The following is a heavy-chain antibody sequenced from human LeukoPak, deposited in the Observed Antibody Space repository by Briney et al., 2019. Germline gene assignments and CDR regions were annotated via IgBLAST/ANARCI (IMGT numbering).Heavy chain of an antibody. CDR3: TTVDYDSSGYVSY. CDR1: GFTFSNAW. V-gene: IGHV3-15*01. D-gene: IGHD3-22*01. J-gene: IGHJ4*02. Sequence: GGSLRLSCAASGFTFSNAWMSRVRQAPGKGLEWVGRIKSETDGGTTDYAAPVKGRFTISRDDSKNTLYLQMNSLKTEDTAVYYCTTVDYDSSGYVSYWGQGTLVTVSS. CDR2: IKSETDGGTT.